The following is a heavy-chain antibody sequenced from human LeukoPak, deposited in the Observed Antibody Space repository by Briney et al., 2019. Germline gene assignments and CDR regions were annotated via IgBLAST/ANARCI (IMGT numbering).Heavy chain of an antibody. Sequence: ASVKVSCKASGYSLTSYGINWVRQAPGQGLEWMGWISGYDGNTKYAEKFQDRVTMTTDTSTSTAYMELRTLRSDDTVVYYCALTSSGWLPYYFDYWGQGTLVTASS. CDR3: ALTSSGWLPYYFDY. V-gene: IGHV1-18*01. D-gene: IGHD6-19*01. J-gene: IGHJ4*02. CDR2: ISGYDGNT. CDR1: GYSLTSYG.